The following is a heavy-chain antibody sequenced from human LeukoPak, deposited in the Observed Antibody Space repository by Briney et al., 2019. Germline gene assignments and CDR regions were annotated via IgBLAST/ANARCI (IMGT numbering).Heavy chain of an antibody. D-gene: IGHD6-19*01. CDR2: INPNSGGT. Sequence: GASVKVSCKASGYTFTGYYMHWVRQAPGQGLEWMGWINPNSGGTNYAQKFQGRVTMTRDMSISTAYMELSRLRSDDTAVYYCATTFSGWYGVFDYWGQGTLVTVSS. CDR1: GYTFTGYY. V-gene: IGHV1-2*02. CDR3: ATTFSGWYGVFDY. J-gene: IGHJ4*02.